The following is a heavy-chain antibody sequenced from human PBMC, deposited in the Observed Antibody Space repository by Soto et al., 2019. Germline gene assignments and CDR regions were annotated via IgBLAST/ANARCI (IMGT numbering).Heavy chain of an antibody. V-gene: IGHV3-21*01. CDR2: ISSSSSYI. Sequence: GGSLRLSCAASGFTFSSYSMNWVRQAPGKGLEWVSSISSSSSYIYYADSVKGRFTISRDNAKNSLYLQMNSLRAEDTAVYYCARDPLGAYCSGGSCEVDYWGQGTLVTVSS. CDR3: ARDPLGAYCSGGSCEVDY. CDR1: GFTFSSYS. D-gene: IGHD2-15*01. J-gene: IGHJ4*02.